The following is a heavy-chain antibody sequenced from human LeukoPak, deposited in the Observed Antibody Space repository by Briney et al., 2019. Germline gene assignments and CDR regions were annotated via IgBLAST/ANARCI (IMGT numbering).Heavy chain of an antibody. CDR2: IRSKANSYAT. V-gene: IGHV3-73*01. J-gene: IGHJ4*02. CDR1: GFTFSGSA. Sequence: SGGSLRLSCAASGFTFSGSAMHWVRQASGKGLEWVGRIRSKANSYATAYAASVKGRFTISRDDSKNTAYLQMNSLRAEDTAVYYCAREWVKYSSSWYAAGYWGQGTLVTVSS. D-gene: IGHD6-13*01. CDR3: AREWVKYSSSWYAAGY.